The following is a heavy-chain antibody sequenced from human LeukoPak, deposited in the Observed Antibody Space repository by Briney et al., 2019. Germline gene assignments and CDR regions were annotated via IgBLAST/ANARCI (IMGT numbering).Heavy chain of an antibody. Sequence: PSETLSLTCAVYRGSFSGYYWSWIRPPPGKGLEWIGEINHSGSTNYNPSLKSRVTMSVDTSKNQFSLKVRAVTAADTAVYYCARAPSYEGFDYWGRGTLVSVSS. CDR3: ARAPSYEGFDY. V-gene: IGHV4-34*01. J-gene: IGHJ4*02. CDR2: INHSGST. D-gene: IGHD5-12*01. CDR1: RGSFSGYY.